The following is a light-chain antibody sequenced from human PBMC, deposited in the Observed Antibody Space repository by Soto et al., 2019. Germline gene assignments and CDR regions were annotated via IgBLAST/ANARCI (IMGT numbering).Light chain of an antibody. V-gene: IGLV1-40*01. J-gene: IGLJ3*02. CDR1: SSNLGAGFD. CDR2: GNT. Sequence: QSVLKQPPSVAGAPGQRLTISCTGTSSNLGAGFDVHWYQQLPGTPPKLLIYGNTNRPSGVPDRFSGSKSGTSASLAITGLQAEDEADYYCQSYDRGLKGFGGGTKLTVL. CDR3: QSYDRGLKG.